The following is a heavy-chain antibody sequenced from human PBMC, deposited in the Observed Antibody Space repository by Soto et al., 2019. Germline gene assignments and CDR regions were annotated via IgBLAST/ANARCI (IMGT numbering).Heavy chain of an antibody. D-gene: IGHD7-27*01. V-gene: IGHV4-38-2*01. Sequence: PSETLSLTCAVSGYSISSGYYWGWIRQPPGKGLEWIGSIYHSGSTYYNPSLKSRVTISVDTSKNQFSLKLSSVTAADTAVYYCARQSKWGAFDIWGQGTMVTVS. CDR2: IYHSGST. CDR3: ARQSKWGAFDI. CDR1: GYSISSGYY. J-gene: IGHJ3*02.